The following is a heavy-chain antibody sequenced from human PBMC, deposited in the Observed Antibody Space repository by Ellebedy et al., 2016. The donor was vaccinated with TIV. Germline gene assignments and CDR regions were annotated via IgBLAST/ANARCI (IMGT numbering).Heavy chain of an antibody. Sequence: GESLKISCAASGFAFSNSGMNWVRQAPGKGLQWLSYISATSDTIFYADSVKGRFTISRDNAKNSLYLQMNSLIAEDTAVYYCARDLCSGWPFYYYYGMDVWGQGTTVTVSS. CDR2: ISATSDTI. D-gene: IGHD6-19*01. J-gene: IGHJ6*02. CDR3: ARDLCSGWPFYYYYGMDV. V-gene: IGHV3-48*04. CDR1: GFAFSNSG.